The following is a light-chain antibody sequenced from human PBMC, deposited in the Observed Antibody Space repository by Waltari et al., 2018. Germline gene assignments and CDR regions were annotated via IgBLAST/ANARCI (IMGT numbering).Light chain of an antibody. CDR2: EVN. Sequence: QSALTQPPSASGSPGHSVTISCTGTSSDVGGYNYVSWYQQHPGKAPKLMIFEVNKRPSRVPDRFSGSKSGNTASLTVSGLQAEDEADYYCSSYAGSRGVFGTGTKVTVL. V-gene: IGLV2-8*01. CDR1: SSDVGGYNY. CDR3: SSYAGSRGV. J-gene: IGLJ1*01.